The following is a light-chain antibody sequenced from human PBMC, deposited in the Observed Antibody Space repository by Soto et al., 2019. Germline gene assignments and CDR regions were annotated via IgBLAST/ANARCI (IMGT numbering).Light chain of an antibody. Sequence: QSVLTQPASVSGSPGQSITISCTGTSSDVGGYSYVSWYQHHPGKAPKLMIYEVSNRPSGVSNRFSGSKSGNTASLTISGLQAEDEADYYCRSYTSSGTLVFGTGTKVTVL. CDR3: RSYTSSGTLV. CDR1: SSDVGGYSY. V-gene: IGLV2-14*01. CDR2: EVS. J-gene: IGLJ1*01.